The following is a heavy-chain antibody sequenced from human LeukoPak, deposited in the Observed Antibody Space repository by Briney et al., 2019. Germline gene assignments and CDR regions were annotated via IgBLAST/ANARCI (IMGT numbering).Heavy chain of an antibody. D-gene: IGHD3-22*01. Sequence: SETLSLTCAVYGGSFSGYYWSWIRQPPGKGLEWIGYIYYSGSTYYNPSLKSRVTISVDTSKNQFSLKLSSVTAADTAVYYCARVMGSSGYFDYWGQGTLVTVSS. CDR3: ARVMGSSGYFDY. J-gene: IGHJ4*02. CDR2: IYYSGST. V-gene: IGHV4-30-4*01. CDR1: GGSFSGYY.